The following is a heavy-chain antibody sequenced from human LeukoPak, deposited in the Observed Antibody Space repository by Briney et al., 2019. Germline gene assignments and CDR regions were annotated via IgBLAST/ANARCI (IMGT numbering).Heavy chain of an antibody. V-gene: IGHV4-59*01. D-gene: IGHD3-3*01. CDR3: ASGYYSGDFDY. J-gene: IGHJ4*02. CDR2: IYYSGST. Sequence: SETLSLTCTVSGGSISSYYWSWIRQPPGKGLEWIGYIYYSGSTNYNPSLKSRVTISVDTSKNQFSLKLSSVTAADTAVYYCASGYYSGDFDYWGQGTLVTVSS. CDR1: GGSISSYY.